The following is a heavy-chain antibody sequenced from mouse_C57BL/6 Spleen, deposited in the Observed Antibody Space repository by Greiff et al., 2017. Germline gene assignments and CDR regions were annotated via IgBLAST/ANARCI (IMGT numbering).Heavy chain of an antibody. Sequence: QVHVKQPGTELVKPGASVKLSCKASGYTFTSYWMHWVKQRPGQGLEWIGNINPSNGGTNYNEKFKSKATLTVDKSSSTAYMQLSSLTSEDSAVYYCARGYYSNVAWFAYWGQGTLVTVSA. V-gene: IGHV1-53*01. J-gene: IGHJ3*01. CDR3: ARGYYSNVAWFAY. D-gene: IGHD2-5*01. CDR2: INPSNGGT. CDR1: GYTFTSYW.